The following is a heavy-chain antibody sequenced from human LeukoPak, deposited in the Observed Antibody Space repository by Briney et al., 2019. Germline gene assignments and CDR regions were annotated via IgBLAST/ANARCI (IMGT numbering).Heavy chain of an antibody. J-gene: IGHJ4*02. CDR2: IYHSGST. D-gene: IGHD4-17*01. CDR3: ARATTTVTTVFDY. Sequence: SETLSLTCAVSGGSISSGGYSWSWIRQPPGKGLEWIGYIYHSGSTYYNPSLKSRVTISVDRSKNQFSLKLSSATAADTAVYYCARATTTVTTVFDYWGQGTLVTVSS. CDR1: GGSISSGGYS. V-gene: IGHV4-30-2*01.